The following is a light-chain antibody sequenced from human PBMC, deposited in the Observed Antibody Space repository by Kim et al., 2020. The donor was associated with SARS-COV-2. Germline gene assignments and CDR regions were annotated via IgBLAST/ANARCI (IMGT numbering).Light chain of an antibody. CDR1: KLGDKY. J-gene: IGLJ3*02. V-gene: IGLV3-1*01. Sequence: SYELTQPPSVSVSPGQTANITCSGDKLGDKYACWYQQKPGQSPVLVIYQDSKRPSGIPERFSGSNSGNTATLTISGTQAMDEADYYCQAWDSSTAVFGGGTQLTV. CDR2: QDS. CDR3: QAWDSSTAV.